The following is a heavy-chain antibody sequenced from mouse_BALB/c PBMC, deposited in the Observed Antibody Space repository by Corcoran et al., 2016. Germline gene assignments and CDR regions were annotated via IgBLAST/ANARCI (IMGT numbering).Heavy chain of an antibody. CDR3: ASYGNYYYCWYFDV. V-gene: IGHV1S136*01. CDR1: GYTFTSYV. CDR2: INPYNDGT. Sequence: IQLVQSGPELVKPGASVKMSCKASGYTFTSYVMHWVKQKPGQGLEWIGYINPYNDGTKYNEKFKGKATLTSDKSSSTAYMELSSLTSEDSAVYYCASYGNYYYCWYFDVWGAGTTVTVSS. J-gene: IGHJ1*01. D-gene: IGHD2-1*01.